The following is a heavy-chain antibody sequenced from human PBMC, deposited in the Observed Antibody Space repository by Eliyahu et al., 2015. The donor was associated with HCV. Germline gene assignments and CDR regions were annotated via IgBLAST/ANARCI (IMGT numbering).Heavy chain of an antibody. J-gene: IGHJ4*02. Sequence: GLEWIGEINHSGSTNYNPSLKSRVTISVDTSKNQFSLKLSSVTAADTAVYYCARKPHYYDSSGYYLPFSSRYYFDYWGQGTLVTVSS. CDR3: ARKPHYYDSSGYYLPFSSRYYFDY. V-gene: IGHV4-34*01. D-gene: IGHD3-22*01. CDR2: INHSGST.